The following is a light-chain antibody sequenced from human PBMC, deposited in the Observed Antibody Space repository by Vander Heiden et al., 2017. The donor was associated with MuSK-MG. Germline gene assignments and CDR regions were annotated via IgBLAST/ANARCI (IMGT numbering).Light chain of an antibody. CDR3: QQLNSYPIT. CDR1: QGIRSY. V-gene: IGKV1-9*01. J-gene: IGKJ4*01. CDR2: DAT. Sequence: DIQLTQSPSFLSASVGDRVTITCRASQGIRSYLAWYQQKPGKAPNLLIYDATTLQSGVPSRFSGSESGTEFSLTISSLQPEEFAIYYCQQLNSYPITFGGGTTVEIK.